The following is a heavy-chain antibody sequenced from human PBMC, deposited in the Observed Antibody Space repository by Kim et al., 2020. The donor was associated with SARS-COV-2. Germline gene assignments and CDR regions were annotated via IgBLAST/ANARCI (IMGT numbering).Heavy chain of an antibody. CDR1: GGSFSGYY. CDR3: ARGGYSYGMYYFDY. Sequence: SETLSLTCAVYGGSFSGYYWSWIRQPPGKGLEWIGEINHSGSTNYNPSLKSRVTISVDTSKNQFSLKLSSVTAADTAVYYCARGGYSYGMYYFDYWGQGTLVTVSS. V-gene: IGHV4-34*01. J-gene: IGHJ4*02. D-gene: IGHD5-18*01. CDR2: INHSGST.